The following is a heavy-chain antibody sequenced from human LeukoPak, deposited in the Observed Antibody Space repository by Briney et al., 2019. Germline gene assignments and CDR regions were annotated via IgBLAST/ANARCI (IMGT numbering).Heavy chain of an antibody. J-gene: IGHJ4*02. D-gene: IGHD2-15*01. CDR2: ITDSGDGT. V-gene: IGHV3-23*01. CDR3: AKDSPVATR. Sequence: PGGSLRLSCAASGFTFSNSAMSWVRQAPGKGLEWVSSITDSGDGTYYADSVKGRFTISRDDSKNTLYLQMNSLRAEDTAVYYCAKDSPVATRWGQGTLVTVSS. CDR1: GFTFSNSA.